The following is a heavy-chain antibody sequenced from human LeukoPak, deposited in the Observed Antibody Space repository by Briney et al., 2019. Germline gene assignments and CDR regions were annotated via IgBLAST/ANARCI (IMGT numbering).Heavy chain of an antibody. D-gene: IGHD3-16*02. CDR3: ARSTASYVWGSYRSTGYFDY. CDR1: GVSISGSYYY. CDR2: IYYSGST. Sequence: SETLSLTCAVSGVSISGSYYYWGWIRQPPGKGLEWIGSIYYSGSTNYNPSLKSRVTISVDTSKNQFSLKLSSVTAADTAVYYCARSTASYVWGSYRSTGYFDYWGQGTLVTVSS. V-gene: IGHV4-39*07. J-gene: IGHJ4*02.